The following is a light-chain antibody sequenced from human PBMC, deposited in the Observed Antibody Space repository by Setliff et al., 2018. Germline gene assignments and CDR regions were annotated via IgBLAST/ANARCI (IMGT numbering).Light chain of an antibody. CDR2: EVS. CDR3: SSCTSSSTRV. V-gene: IGLV2-14*01. J-gene: IGLJ1*01. Sequence: QSALTQPASVSGSPGQSITISCTGTSSDVGYYNYVSWYQQHPGKAPKLMIYEVSNRPSGVSNRFSGSKSGSTASLTISGLQAEDEADYYCSSCTSSSTRVFGTGTKVTVL. CDR1: SSDVGYYNY.